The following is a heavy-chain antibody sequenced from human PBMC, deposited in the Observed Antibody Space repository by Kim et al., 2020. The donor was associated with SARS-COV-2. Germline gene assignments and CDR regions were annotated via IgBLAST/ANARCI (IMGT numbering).Heavy chain of an antibody. J-gene: IGHJ6*02. CDR3: ARDYGGSYRRYYYYGMDV. CDR1: GDSVSSGSYY. CDR2: VYYSGNT. Sequence: SETLSLTCTVSGDSVSSGSYYWSWIRQPPGKGLEWIGYVYYSGNTNYNPSLKSRVTISVDTSKNQFSLRLSSVTAADTAVYYCARDYGGSYRRYYYYGMDVWGQGTTVTVSS. V-gene: IGHV4-61*01. D-gene: IGHD1-26*01.